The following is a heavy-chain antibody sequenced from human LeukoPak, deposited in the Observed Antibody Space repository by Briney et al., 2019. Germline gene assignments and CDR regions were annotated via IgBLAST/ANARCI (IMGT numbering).Heavy chain of an antibody. D-gene: IGHD4-23*01. CDR3: ARSDGGALGAFDI. J-gene: IGHJ3*02. Sequence: GESLKISCKGSGYSFSNYWIAWVRQMPGKGQEWMGIILPSDFDIRYNPSFQGQVTISADKSINTAYLQWSSLKASDTAMYYCARSDGGALGAFDIRGQGTMVTVSS. CDR1: GYSFSNYW. V-gene: IGHV5-51*01. CDR2: ILPSDFDI.